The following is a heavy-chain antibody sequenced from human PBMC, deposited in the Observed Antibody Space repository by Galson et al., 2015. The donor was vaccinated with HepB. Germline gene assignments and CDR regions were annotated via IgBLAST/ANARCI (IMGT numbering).Heavy chain of an antibody. J-gene: IGHJ4*02. CDR2: ITTIHGNT. CDR3: ARRIYRPYGMDD. CDR1: GDTFSSYT. V-gene: IGHV1-18*04. D-gene: IGHD3-16*02. Sequence: SVKVSCKASGDTFSSYTISWVRQAPGQGLEWMGWITTIHGNTNYAQKLQGRVTITTDTSTSTAYMELRSLRSDDTAVYYCARRIYRPYGMDDWGQGTLVTVSS.